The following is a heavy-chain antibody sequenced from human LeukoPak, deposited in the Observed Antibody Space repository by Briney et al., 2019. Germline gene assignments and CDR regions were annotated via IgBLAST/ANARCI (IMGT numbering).Heavy chain of an antibody. CDR1: GGSISSYY. CDR2: IYTSGST. V-gene: IGHV4-4*07. J-gene: IGHJ4*02. Sequence: TSETLSLTCTVSGGSISSYYWSGIRQPAGKGLEWIGRIYTSGSTNYNPSLKSRVTISVDKSKNQFSLKLSSVTAADTAVYYCARGGYSNYIAYWGQGTLVTVSS. CDR3: ARGGYSNYIAY. D-gene: IGHD4-11*01.